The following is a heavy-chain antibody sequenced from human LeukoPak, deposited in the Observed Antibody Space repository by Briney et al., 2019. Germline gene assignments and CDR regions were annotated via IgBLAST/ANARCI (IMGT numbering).Heavy chain of an antibody. CDR1: GFTASSNY. D-gene: IGHD4-11*01. Sequence: GGSLRLSCAASGFTASSNYMSWVRQAPGKGLEWVGFIRSKAYGETTEYAASVKGRFTISRDDSKSIAYLQMNSLKTEDTAVYYCTRDYSNRHYYYYMDVWGKGTTVTVSS. CDR2: IRSKAYGETT. J-gene: IGHJ6*03. CDR3: TRDYSNRHYYYYMDV. V-gene: IGHV3-49*04.